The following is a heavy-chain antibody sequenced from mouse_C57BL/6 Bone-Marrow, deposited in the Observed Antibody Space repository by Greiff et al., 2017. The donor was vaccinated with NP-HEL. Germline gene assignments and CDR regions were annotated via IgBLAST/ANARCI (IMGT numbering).Heavy chain of an antibody. Sequence: QVQLQQPGAELVKPGASVKLSCKASGYTFTSYWMHWVKQRPGQGLEWIGMIHPNSGSTNYNEKFKSKATLTVDKSSSTAYMQLSSLTSEDSAVYYCARSRTGRYFDYWGQGTTLTVSS. CDR2: IHPNSGST. J-gene: IGHJ2*01. CDR1: GYTFTSYW. V-gene: IGHV1-64*01. CDR3: ARSRTGRYFDY. D-gene: IGHD4-1*01.